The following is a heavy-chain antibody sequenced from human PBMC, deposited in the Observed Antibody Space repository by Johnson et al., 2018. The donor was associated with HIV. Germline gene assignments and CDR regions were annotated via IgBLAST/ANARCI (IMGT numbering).Heavy chain of an antibody. Sequence: WVRQAPGKGLEWVAFIRYDGSNKYYADSLKGRFTISRDNSKNTLYLQMNSLRAEDTAVYYCAREESIVVVIAIQAFDIWGQGTMVIVSS. J-gene: IGHJ3*02. V-gene: IGHV3-30*02. CDR2: IRYDGSNK. CDR3: AREESIVVVIAIQAFDI. D-gene: IGHD2-21*01.